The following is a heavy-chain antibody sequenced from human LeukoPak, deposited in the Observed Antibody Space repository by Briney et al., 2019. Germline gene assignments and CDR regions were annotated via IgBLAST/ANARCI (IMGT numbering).Heavy chain of an antibody. V-gene: IGHV4-31*03. Sequence: SETLSLTCTVSGGSISSGGYYWSWIRQHPGKGLEWIGYIYYSGSTYYNPSLKSRVTISVDTSKNQFSLKLSSVTAADTAVYYCARVRPQTTIFQHWGQGTLVTVSS. D-gene: IGHD3-9*01. CDR2: IYYSGST. CDR1: GGSISSGGYY. CDR3: ARVRPQTTIFQH. J-gene: IGHJ1*01.